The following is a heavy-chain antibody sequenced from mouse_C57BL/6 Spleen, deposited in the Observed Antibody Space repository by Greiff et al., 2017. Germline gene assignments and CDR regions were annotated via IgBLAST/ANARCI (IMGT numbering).Heavy chain of an antibody. CDR3: ARYYDYDGDYAMDY. CDR1: GYSITSGYY. Sequence: VQLKESGPGLVKPSQSLSLTCSVTGYSITSGYYWNWIRQFPGNKLEWMGYISYDGSNNYNPSLKNRISIARDTSKNQFFLKLNSLTTEDTATYYCARYYDYDGDYAMDYWGQGTSVTVSS. J-gene: IGHJ4*01. D-gene: IGHD2-4*01. CDR2: ISYDGSN. V-gene: IGHV3-6*01.